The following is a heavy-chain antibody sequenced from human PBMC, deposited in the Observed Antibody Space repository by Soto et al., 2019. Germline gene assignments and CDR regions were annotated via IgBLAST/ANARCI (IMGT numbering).Heavy chain of an antibody. V-gene: IGHV3-21*01. CDR1: GFTLSSYS. D-gene: IGHD3-16*01. CDR2: ISSSSSYI. J-gene: IGHJ4*02. Sequence: EVQLVESGGGLVKPGGSLRLSCAASGFTLSSYSMNWVRRAPGKGLEWVSSISSSSSYIYYADSVKGRFTISRDNAKNSLYLQMNSLRAEDTAVYYCARAWGGEGTFDYWGQGTLVTVSS. CDR3: ARAWGGEGTFDY.